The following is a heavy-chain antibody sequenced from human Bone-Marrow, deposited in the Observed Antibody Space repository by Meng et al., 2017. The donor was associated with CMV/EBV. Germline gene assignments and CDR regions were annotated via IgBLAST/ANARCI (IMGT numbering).Heavy chain of an antibody. J-gene: IGHJ6*02. CDR3: ARGSSGWDYYYYYGRDV. CDR1: GGSISSYY. Sequence: SETLYLTCTVSGGSISSYYWSWIRQPPGKGLEWIGYIYYSGSTNYNPSLKSRVTISVDTSKNQFSLKLSSVTAADTAVYYCARGSSGWDYYYYYGRDVWGQGNTVNV. CDR2: IYYSGST. V-gene: IGHV4-59*01. D-gene: IGHD6-19*01.